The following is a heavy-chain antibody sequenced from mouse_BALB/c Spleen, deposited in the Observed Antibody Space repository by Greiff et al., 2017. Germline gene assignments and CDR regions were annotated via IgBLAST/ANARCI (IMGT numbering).Heavy chain of an antibody. D-gene: IGHD4-1*01. CDR3: ARENWDY. Sequence: EVQGVESGGGLVQPGGSRKLSCAASGFTFSSFGMHWVRQAPEKGLEWVAYISSGSSTIYYADTVKGRFTISRDNPKNTLFLQMTSLRSEDTAMYYCARENWDYWGQGTTLTVSS. CDR2: ISSGSSTI. CDR1: GFTFSSFG. V-gene: IGHV5-17*02. J-gene: IGHJ2*01.